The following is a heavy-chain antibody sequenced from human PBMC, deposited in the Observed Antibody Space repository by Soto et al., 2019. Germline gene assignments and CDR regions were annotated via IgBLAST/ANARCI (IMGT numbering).Heavy chain of an antibody. CDR3: AKDQGYSSGWYRAGAFDI. CDR1: GFTFSSYA. D-gene: IGHD6-19*01. CDR2: ISGSGGST. J-gene: IGHJ3*02. Sequence: PGGSLRLSCAASGFTFSSYAMSWVRQAPGKGLEWVSAISGSGGSTYYADSVKGRFTISRDNSKITLYLQMNSLRAEDTALYYCAKDQGYSSGWYRAGAFDIWGQGTMVTVSS. V-gene: IGHV3-23*01.